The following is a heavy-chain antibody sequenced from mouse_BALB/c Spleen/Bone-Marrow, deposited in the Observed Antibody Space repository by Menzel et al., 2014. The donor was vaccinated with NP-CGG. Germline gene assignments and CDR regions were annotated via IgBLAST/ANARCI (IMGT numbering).Heavy chain of an antibody. J-gene: IGHJ4*01. D-gene: IGHD2-1*01. V-gene: IGHV1S81*02. Sequence: QVQLQQPGAELVKPGASVKLSCMASGFTFTSYWIHWVKQRPGQGPEWIGEINPSNGRTNYNEKFKSKATLTEDKSSSTAYMQLSSLTSEDSAVYYCARDGNYRYAMDYWGQGTSVTVSP. CDR1: GFTFTSYW. CDR2: INPSNGRT. CDR3: ARDGNYRYAMDY.